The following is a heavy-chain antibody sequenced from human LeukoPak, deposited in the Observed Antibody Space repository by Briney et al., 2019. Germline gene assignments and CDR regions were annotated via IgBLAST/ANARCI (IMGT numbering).Heavy chain of an antibody. CDR1: GYTFIGYY. V-gene: IGHV1-2*02. D-gene: IGHD2-2*01. J-gene: IGHJ5*02. CDR3: ARPYSSRWDNWFDP. CDR2: TNPNSGGR. Sequence: ASVKVCCKASGYTFIGYYIHWVRHAPGQGLEWMGGTNPNSGGRDYSQKFQGRVTMTRDTSISTVYMELSRLRSDDTAVYYCARPYSSRWDNWFDPWGQGTLVTVSS.